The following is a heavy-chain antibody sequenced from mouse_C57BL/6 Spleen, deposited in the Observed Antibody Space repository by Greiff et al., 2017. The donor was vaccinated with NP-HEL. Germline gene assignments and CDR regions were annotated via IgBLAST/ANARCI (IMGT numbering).Heavy chain of an antibody. J-gene: IGHJ2*01. D-gene: IGHD2-5*01. CDR1: GYTFTSYW. Sequence: QVQLKQPGAELVKPGASVKLSCKASGYTFTSYWMHWVKQRPGRGLEWIGRIDPNSGGTKYNEKFKSKATLTVDKPSSTAYMQLSSLTSEDSAVYYCARGVYYSNYVHYWGQGTTLTVSS. CDR3: ARGVYYSNYVHY. V-gene: IGHV1-72*01. CDR2: IDPNSGGT.